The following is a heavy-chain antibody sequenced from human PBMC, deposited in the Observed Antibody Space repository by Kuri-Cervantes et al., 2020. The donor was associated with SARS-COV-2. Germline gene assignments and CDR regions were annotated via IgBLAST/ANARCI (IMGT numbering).Heavy chain of an antibody. CDR2: IYYSGST. Sequence: SETLSLTCTVSGGSISSYYWSWIRQPPGKGLEWIGYIYYSGSTYYNPSLKSRVTISVDTSKNQFSLKLSSVTAADTAVYYCASYSSSWYPGLWGRGTLVTDSS. CDR3: ASYSSSWYPGL. CDR1: GGSISSYY. V-gene: IGHV4-59*04. J-gene: IGHJ2*01. D-gene: IGHD6-13*01.